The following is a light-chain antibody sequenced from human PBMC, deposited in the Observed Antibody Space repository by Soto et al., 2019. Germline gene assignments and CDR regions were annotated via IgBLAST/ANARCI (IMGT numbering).Light chain of an antibody. CDR3: SSYAGSIHYV. Sequence: LTHPPSASGSPGQSVTISCTGTSSDVGGYNYVSWYQQHPGKAPKLMIYEVSQRPSGVPDRFSGSKSGNTASLTVSGLQAEDEADYYCSSYAGSIHYVFGTGTKVTVL. CDR2: EVS. J-gene: IGLJ1*01. CDR1: SSDVGGYNY. V-gene: IGLV2-8*01.